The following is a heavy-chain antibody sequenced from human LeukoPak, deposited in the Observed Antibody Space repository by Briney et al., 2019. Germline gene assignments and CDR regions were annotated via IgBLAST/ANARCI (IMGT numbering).Heavy chain of an antibody. V-gene: IGHV1-46*03. CDR3: ARGGAEQQLVLSWFDP. Sequence: ASVKVSCKASGYTFTSYYMHWVRQAPGQGLEWMGIINPSGGSTSYAQKFQGRVTMTRDTSTSTVYMELSRLRSEDTAVYYCARGGAEQQLVLSWFDPWGQGTLVTVSS. J-gene: IGHJ5*02. D-gene: IGHD6-13*01. CDR1: GYTFTSYY. CDR2: INPSGGST.